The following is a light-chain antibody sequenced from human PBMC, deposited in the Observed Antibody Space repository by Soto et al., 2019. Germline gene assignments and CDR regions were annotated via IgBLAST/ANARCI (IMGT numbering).Light chain of an antibody. Sequence: EIVLTQSPATLSLSPGERATLSCRASQSVSSYSAWYQQEPGQAPRLLIYDTSNRATGIPARFSGSGSGTDFTLTISGLEPEDFAVYYCQQRSNWQYTFGLGTRLEIK. CDR2: DTS. V-gene: IGKV3-11*01. CDR3: QQRSNWQYT. J-gene: IGKJ2*01. CDR1: QSVSSY.